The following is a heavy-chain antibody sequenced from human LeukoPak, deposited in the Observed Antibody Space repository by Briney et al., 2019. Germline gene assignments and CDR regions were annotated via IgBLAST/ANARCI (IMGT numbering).Heavy chain of an antibody. CDR2: FDLVHGDT. J-gene: IGHJ4*02. D-gene: IGHD5-18*01. Sequence: ASVKVSCKVSGYRFTELSRHWVRQAPGKGLEWLGGFDLVHGDTIYAQKFQGRVTMTEDTSTDTSYMELSSLGSEDTAVYFCTAGRAYSLLDFRGQGTLVIVSS. CDR1: GYRFTELS. CDR3: TAGRAYSLLDF. V-gene: IGHV1-24*01.